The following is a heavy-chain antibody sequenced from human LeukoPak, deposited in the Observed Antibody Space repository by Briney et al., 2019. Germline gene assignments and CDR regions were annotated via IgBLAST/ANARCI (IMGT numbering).Heavy chain of an antibody. Sequence: PGGSLRLSCAASKFTFSSYAVSWVRQAPGKGLEWVSAISGSGGSTYYADSVKGRFTISRDNSKNTLYLQMNSLRAEDTAVYYCAKEFYYGSGSHYPTFDYWGQGTLVTVSS. CDR3: AKEFYYGSGSHYPTFDY. CDR2: ISGSGGST. CDR1: KFTFSSYA. J-gene: IGHJ4*02. D-gene: IGHD3-10*01. V-gene: IGHV3-23*01.